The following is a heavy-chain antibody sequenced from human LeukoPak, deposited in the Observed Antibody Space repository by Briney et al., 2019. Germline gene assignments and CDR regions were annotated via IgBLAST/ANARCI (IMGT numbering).Heavy chain of an antibody. CDR2: IWYGGSNK. D-gene: IGHD7-27*01. CDR1: GFTFSSYG. J-gene: IGHJ4*02. CDR3: AKDGGTGDLKD. V-gene: IGHV3-30*18. Sequence: GRSLRLSCAASGFTFSSYGMHWVRQAPGKGLEWVAVIWYGGSNKYYADSVKGRFTISRDNSKNTLYLQMNSLIAEDTAVYYCAKDGGTGDLKDWGQGTLVTVSS.